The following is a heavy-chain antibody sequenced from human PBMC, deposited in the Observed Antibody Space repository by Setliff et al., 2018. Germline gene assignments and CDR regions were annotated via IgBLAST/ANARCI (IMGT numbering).Heavy chain of an antibody. V-gene: IGHV3-30*18. CDR3: AKMGSSMIVVVFDY. Sequence: GGSLRLSCAASGFTFSSYGMHWVRQAPGKGLEWVAVISYDGSNKYYADSVKGRFTISRDNSKNTLYLQMNSLRAEDTAVYYCAKMGSSMIVVVFDYWGQGTLVTVSS. CDR1: GFTFSSYG. J-gene: IGHJ4*02. CDR2: ISYDGSNK. D-gene: IGHD3-22*01.